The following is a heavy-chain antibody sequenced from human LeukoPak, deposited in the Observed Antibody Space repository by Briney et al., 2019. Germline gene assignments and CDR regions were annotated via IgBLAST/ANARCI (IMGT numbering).Heavy chain of an antibody. CDR3: ARELGD. Sequence: GGSLRLSCATSGFIVNNNYMSWFRQVPGKGLEWVSVIYGAGAGITYYIDSVKGRFTISRDNSRNTVYLQMNSLRPEDTAVYYCARELGDWGQGTLVTVSS. J-gene: IGHJ4*02. V-gene: IGHV3-53*01. CDR1: GFIVNNNY. CDR2: IYGAGAGIT.